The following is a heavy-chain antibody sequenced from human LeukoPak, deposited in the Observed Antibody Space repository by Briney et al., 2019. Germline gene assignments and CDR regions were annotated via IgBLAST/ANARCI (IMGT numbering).Heavy chain of an antibody. CDR3: AKSCLDTYYDTLTGSDY. V-gene: IGHV3-74*01. J-gene: IGHJ4*02. CDR2: IYNDGSST. D-gene: IGHD3-9*01. Sequence: GGSLRLSCAASGFTFSSYWMHWVRQAPGKGLVWVSRIYNDGSSTTYADSVKGRFTISRDNAKNTLYLQMNSLRAEDTAVYYCAKSCLDTYYDTLTGSDYWGQGTLVTVSS. CDR1: GFTFSSYW.